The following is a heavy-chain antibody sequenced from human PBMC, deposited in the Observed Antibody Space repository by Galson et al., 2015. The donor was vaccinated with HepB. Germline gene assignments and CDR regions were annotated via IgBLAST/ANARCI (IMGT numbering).Heavy chain of an antibody. V-gene: IGHV2-70*11. J-gene: IGHJ4*02. Sequence: PALVKPTQTLTLTCTFSGFSLTTHGMCVDWIRQPPGKALEWLARIGWDDGKHYRTSLKTRLTISKDTSKNQVVLTMTNMDPVDTATYYCARSALYYYDGSGYLPFDYWGQGTLVTVSS. CDR2: IGWDDGK. CDR1: GFSLTTHGMC. CDR3: ARSALYYYDGSGYLPFDY. D-gene: IGHD3-22*01.